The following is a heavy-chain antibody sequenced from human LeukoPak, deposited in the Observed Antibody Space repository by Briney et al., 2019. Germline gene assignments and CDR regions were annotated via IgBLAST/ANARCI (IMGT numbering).Heavy chain of an antibody. Sequence: PGGSLRLSCAASGFAFSSYSMNWVRQAPGKGLEWVSSIISSSTYIYYADSVKGRFTISRDNAKNSLYLQMNSLRAEDTAVYYCARDPQDCSGGSCYSFDYWGQGTLVTVSS. J-gene: IGHJ4*02. CDR1: GFAFSSYS. CDR3: ARDPQDCSGGSCYSFDY. CDR2: IISSSTYI. D-gene: IGHD2-15*01. V-gene: IGHV3-21*01.